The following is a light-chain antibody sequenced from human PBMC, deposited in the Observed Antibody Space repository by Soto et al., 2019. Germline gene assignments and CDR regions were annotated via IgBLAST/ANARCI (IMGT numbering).Light chain of an antibody. CDR3: QQYDNWPPLT. J-gene: IGKJ4*01. V-gene: IGKV3-15*01. Sequence: EIVMTQSPATLSVSPGEGATLSCRASQSVHSSLAWYQQKPGQPPRLLIYGASTRATGIPARFSGSGSGTEFTLTISSLQSEDFAVYYCQQYDNWPPLTFGGGTKGEIE. CDR1: QSVHSS. CDR2: GAS.